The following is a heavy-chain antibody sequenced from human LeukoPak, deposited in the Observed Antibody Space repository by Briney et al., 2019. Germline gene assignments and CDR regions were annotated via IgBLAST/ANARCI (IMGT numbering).Heavy chain of an antibody. CDR3: ARLYDRAAFDI. J-gene: IGHJ3*02. CDR2: IYYSGST. V-gene: IGHV4-59*04. D-gene: IGHD3-22*01. Sequence: KSSETLSLTCTVSGGSISSYYWSWIRQPAGKGLEWIGNIYYSGSTYYNPSLKSRVTISVDTSKNQFSLKLSSVTAADTAVYYCARLYDRAAFDIWGQGTMVTVSS. CDR1: GGSISSYY.